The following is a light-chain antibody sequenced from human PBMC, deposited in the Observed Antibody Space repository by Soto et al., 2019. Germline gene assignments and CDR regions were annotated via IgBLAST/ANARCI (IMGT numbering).Light chain of an antibody. J-gene: IGKJ4*01. CDR1: QDISNY. Sequence: DIQMTQSTSSLSASVGDRVTITCQASQDISNYLNWYQQKPGKAPKLLIYDASNLETGVPSRFSGSGSGTDFTFTISSLQPEDIATYYCQRAVTFGGGTKVDIK. V-gene: IGKV1-33*01. CDR3: QRAVT. CDR2: DAS.